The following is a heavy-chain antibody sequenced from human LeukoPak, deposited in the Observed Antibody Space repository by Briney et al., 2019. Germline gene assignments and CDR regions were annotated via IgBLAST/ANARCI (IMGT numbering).Heavy chain of an antibody. D-gene: IGHD5-12*01. CDR3: ARDRSGYSGYGELYYYGMDV. CDR2: INWNGGST. Sequence: GGSLRLSCAASGFTFDDYGMSWVRQAPGKGLEWVSGINWNGGSTGYADSVKGRFTISRDNAKNSLYLQMNSLRAEDTAVYYCARDRSGYSGYGELYYYGMDVWGQGTTVTVSS. J-gene: IGHJ6*02. V-gene: IGHV3-20*04. CDR1: GFTFDDYG.